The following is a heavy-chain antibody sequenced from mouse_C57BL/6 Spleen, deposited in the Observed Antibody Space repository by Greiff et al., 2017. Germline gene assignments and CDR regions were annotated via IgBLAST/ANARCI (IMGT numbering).Heavy chain of an antibody. CDR2: ISDGGSYT. J-gene: IGHJ2*01. Sequence: EVKLVESGGGLVKPGGSLKLSCAASGFTFSSYAMSWVRQTPEKRLEWVATISDGGSYTYYPDNVKGRFTISRDNAKNNLYLQMSHLKSEDTAMDYCARDGNYERYFYYWGQGTTLTVSS. V-gene: IGHV5-4*01. CDR3: ARDGNYERYFYY. D-gene: IGHD2-1*01. CDR1: GFTFSSYA.